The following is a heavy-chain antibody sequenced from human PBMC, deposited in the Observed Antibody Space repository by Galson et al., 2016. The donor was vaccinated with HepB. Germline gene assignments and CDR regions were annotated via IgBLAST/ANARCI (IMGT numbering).Heavy chain of an antibody. CDR1: GFTFSASA. D-gene: IGHD3-10*01. V-gene: IGHV3-73*01. CDR2: IRTAPNNYAT. J-gene: IGHJ5*02. CDR3: TRRVMTLGRGLILNWFDP. Sequence: SLRLSCAASGFTFSASAMHWVRQASGKGLEWLGRIRTAPNNYATVYAASVKGRFTISRDDSKNTAYLEMNSLKNEDTAVYYCTRRVMTLGRGLILNWFDPWGQGTPVTVSS.